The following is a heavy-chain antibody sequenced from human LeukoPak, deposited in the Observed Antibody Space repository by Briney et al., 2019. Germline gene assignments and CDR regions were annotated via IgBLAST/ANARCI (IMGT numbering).Heavy chain of an antibody. CDR1: GGSISSYY. J-gene: IGHJ6*02. D-gene: IGHD6-13*01. V-gene: IGHV4-59*01. CDR2: IYYSGST. CDR3: ASLRGSWPRGKHYYYGMDV. Sequence: SETLSLTCTVSGGSISSYYWSWIRQPPGKGLEWIGYIYYSGSTNYNPSLKSRVTISVDTSKNQFSLKPSSVTAADTAVYYCASLRGSWPRGKHYYYGMDVWGQGTTVTVSS.